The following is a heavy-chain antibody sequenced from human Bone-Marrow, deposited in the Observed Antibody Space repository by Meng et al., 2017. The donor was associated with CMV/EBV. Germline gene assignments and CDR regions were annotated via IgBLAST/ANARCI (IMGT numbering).Heavy chain of an antibody. CDR1: GFTFSSYE. J-gene: IGHJ6*02. Sequence: GESLKISCAASGFTFSSYEMNWVRQAPGKGLEWVSYISSSGSTIYYADSVKGRFTISRDNAKNSLYLQMNSLRAEDTAVYYCARVLRFLDGYYYYGMDVWGQGTTVTAP. CDR2: ISSSGSTI. D-gene: IGHD3-3*01. CDR3: ARVLRFLDGYYYYGMDV. V-gene: IGHV3-48*03.